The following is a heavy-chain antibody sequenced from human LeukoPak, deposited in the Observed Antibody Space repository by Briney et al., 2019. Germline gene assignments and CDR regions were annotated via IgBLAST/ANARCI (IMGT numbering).Heavy chain of an antibody. CDR2: IRYDGKTE. CDR1: GFIFSNYG. CDR3: VRDGMVTEPINY. J-gene: IGHJ4*02. Sequence: GGSLRLSCVVSGFIFSNYGMHWVRQAPGKGLEWVAFIRYDGKTEHYADSVKGRLTVSRDTSKNTLYLQVNSPRVEDTAVYYCVRDGMVTEPINYWGQGTLVTVSS. V-gene: IGHV3-30*02. D-gene: IGHD2-21*02.